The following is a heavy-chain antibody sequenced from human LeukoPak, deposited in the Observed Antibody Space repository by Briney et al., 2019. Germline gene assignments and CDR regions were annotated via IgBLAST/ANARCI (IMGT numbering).Heavy chain of an antibody. D-gene: IGHD3-22*01. V-gene: IGHV4-61*03. Sequence: SETLSLTCTVSGGSVTSASNYWTWIRQPPGKGLEWIGYIYFSGDTNYNPSLKNRVTISLDTSKNHFSPKLSSVTAADTAVYYCARADTYYYDSSGYPNGFDPWGQGTLVTVSS. CDR1: GGSVTSASNY. CDR3: ARADTYYYDSSGYPNGFDP. J-gene: IGHJ5*02. CDR2: IYFSGDT.